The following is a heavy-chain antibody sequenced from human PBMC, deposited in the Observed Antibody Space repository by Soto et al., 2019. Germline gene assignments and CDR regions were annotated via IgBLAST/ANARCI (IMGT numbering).Heavy chain of an antibody. CDR3: ATRDTGRVY. J-gene: IGHJ4*02. D-gene: IGHD5-18*01. CDR2: SHQSGNT. CDR1: GVSIGSHDW. Sequence: QVQLQESGPGLVKPSGTLSLTCAVSGVSIGSHDWWTWVRQPPGKGLEWIGESHQSGNTNYNSSRESRVTISLDKSKNHSSLQLSSATVADTAVYYCATRDTGRVYWGQGTLVTVSS. V-gene: IGHV4-4*02.